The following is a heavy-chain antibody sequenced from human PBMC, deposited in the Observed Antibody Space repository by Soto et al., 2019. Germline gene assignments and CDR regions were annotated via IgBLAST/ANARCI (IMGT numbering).Heavy chain of an antibody. CDR1: GFTFSDYY. J-gene: IGHJ4*02. V-gene: IGHV3-11*05. CDR3: ARWQLTSYYFDS. D-gene: IGHD6-13*01. CDR2: ISGGSSDT. Sequence: QVQLVESGGGLVKPGGSLRLSCAASGFTFSDYYMNWIRQAPGKGLEWVSYISGGSSDTNYPDSVKGRFTISRDNAKNSLYLQMNTLRAEDTAVYYCARWQLTSYYFDSWGQGTLVTVSS.